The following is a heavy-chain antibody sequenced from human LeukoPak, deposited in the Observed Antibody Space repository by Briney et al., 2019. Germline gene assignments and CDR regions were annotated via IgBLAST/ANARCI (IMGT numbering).Heavy chain of an antibody. V-gene: IGHV4-34*01. CDR1: GGSFSGYY. Sequence: SETLSLTCAVYGGSFSGYYWTWICQPPGKGLEWIGEINHSGSTNYNPSLKSRVTISIDTSKNQFSLKLSSVTAADTAVYYCARSVAGMGYFDYWGQGTLVTVSS. CDR3: ARSVAGMGYFDY. CDR2: INHSGST. J-gene: IGHJ4*02. D-gene: IGHD6-19*01.